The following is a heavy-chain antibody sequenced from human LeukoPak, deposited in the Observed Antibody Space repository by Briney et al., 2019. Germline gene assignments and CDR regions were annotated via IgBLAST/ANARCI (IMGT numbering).Heavy chain of an antibody. V-gene: IGHV3-53*01. D-gene: IGHD1-26*01. J-gene: IGHJ4*02. Sequence: GGSLRLSCAASGFTVSSNYMSWVRQAPGKGLEWVSVIYSGGSTYYADSVKGRFTISRDNSKNTLYLQMNSLRAEDTAVYYCAKSGSYSPTHFDNWGQGTLVTVSS. CDR3: AKSGSYSPTHFDN. CDR2: IYSGGST. CDR1: GFTVSSNY.